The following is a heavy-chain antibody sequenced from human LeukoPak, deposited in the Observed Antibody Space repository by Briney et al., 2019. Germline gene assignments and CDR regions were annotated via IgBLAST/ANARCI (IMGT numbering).Heavy chain of an antibody. CDR1: GFTFSNFG. J-gene: IGHJ1*01. CDR2: TRYDGSNK. CDR3: ASLTTVTTNFQH. D-gene: IGHD4-17*01. V-gene: IGHV3-30*02. Sequence: GGSLRLSCAESGFTFSNFGIRWVRQTPGKGVEGVAFTRYDGSNKYYADSVKGRFTIFRDNSKNTLYLQMNSLRAEDTAVYYCASLTTVTTNFQHWGQGTLVTVSS.